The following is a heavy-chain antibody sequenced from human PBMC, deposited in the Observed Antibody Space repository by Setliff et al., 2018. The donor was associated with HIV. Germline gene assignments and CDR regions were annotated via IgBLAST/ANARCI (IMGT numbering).Heavy chain of an antibody. V-gene: IGHV4-59*12. D-gene: IGHD3-16*01. CDR1: GGSISSYY. CDR3: ARGSKGGFFDY. Sequence: SETLSLTCTVSGGSISSYYWSWIRQSPGKGLEWIGYIYYSGSTNYNPSLKSRVTISVDMSKNQISLKLSSVTAADTAVYYCARGSKGGFFDYWGQGTLVTVSS. J-gene: IGHJ4*02. CDR2: IYYSGST.